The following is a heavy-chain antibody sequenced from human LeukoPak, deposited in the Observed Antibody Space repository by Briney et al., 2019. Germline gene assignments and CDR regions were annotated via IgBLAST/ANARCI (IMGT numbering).Heavy chain of an antibody. Sequence: WALVKVSCKASGYTFTGYYMHWVRQAPGQGLEWMGMISPHSGDTHYAQKFQGRVTMTRDTSINTAYMELSRLRLDDTAMYYCAKLRIAASGRAFDYWGQGSLVIVSS. D-gene: IGHD6-13*01. J-gene: IGHJ4*02. V-gene: IGHV1-2*02. CDR2: ISPHSGDT. CDR3: AKLRIAASGRAFDY. CDR1: GYTFTGYY.